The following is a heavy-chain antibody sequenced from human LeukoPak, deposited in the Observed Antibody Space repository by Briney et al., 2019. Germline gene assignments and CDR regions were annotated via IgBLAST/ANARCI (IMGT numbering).Heavy chain of an antibody. CDR3: ARDKVPYYYDSSGYFFPAFDI. Sequence: SVKVSCKASGGTFSSYAISWVRQAPGQGLEWMGGIIPIFGTANYTQKFQGRVTITADESTSTAYMELSSLRSEDTAVYYCARDKVPYYYDSSGYFFPAFDIWGQGTMVTVSS. CDR2: IIPIFGTA. V-gene: IGHV1-69*13. D-gene: IGHD3-22*01. CDR1: GGTFSSYA. J-gene: IGHJ3*02.